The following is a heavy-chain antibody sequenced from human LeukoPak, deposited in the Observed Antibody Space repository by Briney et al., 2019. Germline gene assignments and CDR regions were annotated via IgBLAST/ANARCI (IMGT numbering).Heavy chain of an antibody. D-gene: IGHD2-2*01. V-gene: IGHV4-39*01. CDR2: IYYSGAT. CDR1: GGSISSSSYY. J-gene: IGHJ4*02. CDR3: ARIVPAATTHDY. Sequence: PSETLSLTCTVSGGSISSSSYYWGWIRQPPGKGLEWTGTIYYSGATYYNPSLKSRVIISVDTSKNQFSLKLSSVTAADTAVYYCARIVPAATTHDYWGQGTLVTVSS.